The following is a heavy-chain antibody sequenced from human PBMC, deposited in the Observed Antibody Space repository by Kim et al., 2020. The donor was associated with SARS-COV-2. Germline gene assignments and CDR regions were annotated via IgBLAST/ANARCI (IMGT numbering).Heavy chain of an antibody. J-gene: IGHJ4*02. Sequence: SETLSLTCAVSGGSISSGGYSWSWIRQPPGKGLEWIGYIYHSGSTYYNPSLKSRVTISVDRSKNQFSLKLSSVTAADTAVYYCARGRDLELPYYFDYWGQGTLVTVSS. CDR2: IYHSGST. D-gene: IGHD1-7*01. CDR1: GGSISSGGYS. CDR3: ARGRDLELPYYFDY. V-gene: IGHV4-30-2*01.